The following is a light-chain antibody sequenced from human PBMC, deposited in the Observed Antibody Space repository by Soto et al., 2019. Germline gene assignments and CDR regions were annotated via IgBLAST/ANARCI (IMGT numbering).Light chain of an antibody. J-gene: IGLJ2*01. Sequence: QSVLTQPASVSGSPGQSITISCSGTSGDIGSYTYVSWYQQYPGKAPKLLISEVTNRPSGVSNRFSGSKSGNTASLTISGLQAEDEAHYYRSSYTTNSPPVVFGGGTKLTVL. CDR1: SGDIGSYTY. CDR3: SSYTTNSPPVV. V-gene: IGLV2-14*01. CDR2: EVT.